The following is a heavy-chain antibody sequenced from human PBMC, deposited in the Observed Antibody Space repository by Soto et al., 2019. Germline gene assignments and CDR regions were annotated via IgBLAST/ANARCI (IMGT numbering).Heavy chain of an antibody. V-gene: IGHV1-2*02. D-gene: IGHD3-10*01. Sequence: ASVKVSCKASGYTFTSYGISWVRQAPGQGLEWMGWINPNSGGTNYAQKFQGRVTMTRDTSISTAYMELSRLRSDDTAVYYCARGEVLLWFGESSPMDVWGQGTTVTVSS. CDR3: ARGEVLLWFGESSPMDV. CDR1: GYTFTSYG. CDR2: INPNSGGT. J-gene: IGHJ6*02.